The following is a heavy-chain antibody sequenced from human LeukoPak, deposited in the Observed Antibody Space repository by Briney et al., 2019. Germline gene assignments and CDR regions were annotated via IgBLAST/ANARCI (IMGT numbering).Heavy chain of an antibody. V-gene: IGHV3-7*04. CDR3: TRVGYIDEGIDY. J-gene: IGHJ4*02. CDR2: IKQDGSKK. Sequence: PGGSLRLSCVASGFRFSSYWMTWVRQAPGKGLEWVANIKQDGSKKSYVDSVKGRFTISRDNAKNSLYLQMNSLRAEDTAIYYRTRVGYIDEGIDYWGQGTLVTVSS. D-gene: IGHD5-24*01. CDR1: GFRFSSYW.